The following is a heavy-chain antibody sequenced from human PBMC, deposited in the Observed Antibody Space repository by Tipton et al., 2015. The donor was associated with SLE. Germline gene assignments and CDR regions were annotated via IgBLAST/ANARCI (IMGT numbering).Heavy chain of an antibody. CDR2: VSDSGDTT. CDR1: GFTFSNYD. D-gene: IGHD1-26*01. J-gene: IGHJ4*02. V-gene: IGHV3-23*01. CDR3: AKDYRRGTCFDS. Sequence: GSLRLSCPASGFTFSNYDIHWVRQAPGKGLEWVSGVSDSGDTTYYADSVRGRFTISRDNSKNTLYLQMNSLRVEDTAIYYCAKDYRRGTCFDSWAQGTLVTVSS.